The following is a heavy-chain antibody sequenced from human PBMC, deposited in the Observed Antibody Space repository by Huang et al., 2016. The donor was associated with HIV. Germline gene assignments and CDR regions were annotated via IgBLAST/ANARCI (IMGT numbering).Heavy chain of an antibody. CDR1: GGSFSGYY. Sequence: QVQLRQWGAGLVKPSETLSLTCAVYGGSFSGYYWTWIRQSPGKGLGWIGEINHIGKTNYQPSLKSRVTISKDTAKNQFSLQLTSVSAADTGVYFCAREKAAESAWYGVYYFDYWGEGALVTVTS. J-gene: IGHJ4*02. D-gene: IGHD6-19*01. CDR2: INHIGKT. CDR3: AREKAAESAWYGVYYFDY. V-gene: IGHV4-34*01.